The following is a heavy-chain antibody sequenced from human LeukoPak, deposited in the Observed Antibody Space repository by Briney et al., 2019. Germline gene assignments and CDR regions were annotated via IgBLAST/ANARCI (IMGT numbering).Heavy chain of an antibody. CDR1: GGTFSSYA. V-gene: IGHV7-4-1*02. Sequence: GASVKVSCKASGGTFSSYAMNWVRQAPGQGLERMGWINTNTGNPTYAQGFTGRFVFSLDTSVSTAYLQISSLKAEDTAVYYCARATGYSSSWYFDYYYGMDVWGQGTTVTVSS. D-gene: IGHD6-13*01. J-gene: IGHJ6*02. CDR3: ARATGYSSSWYFDYYYGMDV. CDR2: INTNTGNP.